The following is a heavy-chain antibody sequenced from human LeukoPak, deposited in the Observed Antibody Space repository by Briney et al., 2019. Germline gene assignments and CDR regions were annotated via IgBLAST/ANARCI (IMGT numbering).Heavy chain of an antibody. V-gene: IGHV1-2*02. CDR1: GYTFTGYY. D-gene: IGHD3-9*01. J-gene: IGHJ4*02. CDR3: ARSPDILTGEKFDY. CDR2: INPNSGGT. Sequence: ASVKVSCKASGYTFTGYYTHWVRQAPGQGLEWMGWINPNSGGTNYAQKFQDRVTMTRDTSISTVYMELSRLRSDDTAVYYCARSPDILTGEKFDYWGQGTLVTVSS.